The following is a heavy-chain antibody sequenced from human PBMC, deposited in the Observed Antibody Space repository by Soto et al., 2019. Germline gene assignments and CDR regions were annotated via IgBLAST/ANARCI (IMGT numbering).Heavy chain of an antibody. V-gene: IGHV3-23*01. CDR1: GFTFSSYA. CDR3: AKEAGSGERDRGGRFDY. CDR2: ISGSGGST. D-gene: IGHD4-17*01. J-gene: IGHJ4*02. Sequence: EVQLLESGGGLVQPGGSLRLSCAASGFTFSSYAMSWVRQAPGKGLEWVSAISGSGGSTYYADSVKGRFTISRDNSKNTLYLQMNSLRAEDTAVYYCAKEAGSGERDRGGRFDYWGQGTLVTVSS.